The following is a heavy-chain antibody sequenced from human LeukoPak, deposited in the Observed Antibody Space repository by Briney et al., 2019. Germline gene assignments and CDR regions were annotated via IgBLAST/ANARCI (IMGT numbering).Heavy chain of an antibody. CDR1: GITLSNYG. V-gene: IGHV3-23*01. Sequence: QSGGSLRLSCAVSGITLSNYGMSWVRQAPGKGLEWVAGISDSGGSTNYADSVKGRFTICRDNPKNILYLQMNSLRAEDTAVFFCAKRGVVIRVILVGFHKEAYYFESWGQGALVTVSS. CDR2: ISDSGGST. CDR3: AKRGVVIRVILVGFHKEAYYFES. J-gene: IGHJ4*02. D-gene: IGHD3/OR15-3a*01.